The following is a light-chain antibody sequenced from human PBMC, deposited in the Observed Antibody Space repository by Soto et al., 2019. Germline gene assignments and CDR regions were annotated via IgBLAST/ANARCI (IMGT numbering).Light chain of an antibody. J-gene: IGKJ3*01. CDR3: QQYGSSVI. Sequence: EIVLTQSPGTLSLSPGERATLSCRASQSVSSSYLAWYQQKPGQAPRLLIYGASSRATGIPDRFSGSGSGTDFTLTISRLEAEDFAVYYCQQYGSSVIFGPGTKVDIK. CDR2: GAS. CDR1: QSVSSSY. V-gene: IGKV3-20*01.